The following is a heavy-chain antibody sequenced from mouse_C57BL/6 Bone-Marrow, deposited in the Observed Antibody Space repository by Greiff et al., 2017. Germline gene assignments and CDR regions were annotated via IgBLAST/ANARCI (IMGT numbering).Heavy chain of an antibody. J-gene: IGHJ4*01. CDR1: GYTFTSYW. V-gene: IGHV1-69*01. D-gene: IGHD2-3*01. CDR3: ARQDDGDFAMNY. Sequence: QVQLQQPGAELVMPGASVKLSCKASGYTFTSYWMHWVKQRPGQGLEWIGEIDPSDSYTNYNQKFKGKSTLTVDKSSSTAYMQLSSLTAEDSAVYYCARQDDGDFAMNYWGQGTSVTVSS. CDR2: IDPSDSYT.